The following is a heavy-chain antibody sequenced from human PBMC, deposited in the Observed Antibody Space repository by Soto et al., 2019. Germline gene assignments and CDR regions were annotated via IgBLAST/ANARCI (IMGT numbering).Heavy chain of an antibody. CDR2: ISPSSDTI. CDR3: EGILVVPAPGHDAFDI. J-gene: IGHJ3*02. D-gene: IGHD2-8*02. CDR1: GFTFSAYE. V-gene: IGHV3-48*03. Sequence: EVQLVESGGGLVQPGGSLRLSCASSGFTFSAYEMNWVRQAPGKGLEWVSYISPSSDTIYYADSVKGRFTISRDNAENSLYLQMNSLRAEDTALYFCEGILVVPAPGHDAFDIWGQGTMVTVSS.